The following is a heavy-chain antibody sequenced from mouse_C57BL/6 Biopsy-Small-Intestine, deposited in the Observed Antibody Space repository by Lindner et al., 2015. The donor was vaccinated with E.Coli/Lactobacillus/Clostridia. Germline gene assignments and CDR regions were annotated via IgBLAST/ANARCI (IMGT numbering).Heavy chain of an antibody. D-gene: IGHD1-1*01. CDR1: GFTFSSYA. J-gene: IGHJ2*01. CDR3: ARDYYGSRYYFDY. CDR2: ISDGGSYT. V-gene: IGHV5-4*01. Sequence: VQLQESGGGLVKPGGSLKLSCAASGFTFSSYAMSWVRQTPDKRLEWVATISDGGSYTYYPDNVKGRFTISRDNAKNNLYLQMSHLKSEDTAMYYCARDYYGSRYYFDYWGQGTTLTVSS.